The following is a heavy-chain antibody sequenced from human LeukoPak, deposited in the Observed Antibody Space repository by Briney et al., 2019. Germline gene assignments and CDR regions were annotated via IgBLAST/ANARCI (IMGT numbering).Heavy chain of an antibody. CDR1: GYTFTGYY. CDR2: INPNSGGT. J-gene: IGHJ5*02. V-gene: IGHV1-2*02. D-gene: IGHD3-10*01. CDR3: ARAPPITRGPFDP. Sequence: ASVKVSCKASGYTFTGYYMHWVRQAPGQGLEWMGWINPNSGGTIYAQKFQGRVTMTRDTSISTVYMELSRLRSDDTAVYHCARAPPITRGPFDPWGQGTLVTVSP.